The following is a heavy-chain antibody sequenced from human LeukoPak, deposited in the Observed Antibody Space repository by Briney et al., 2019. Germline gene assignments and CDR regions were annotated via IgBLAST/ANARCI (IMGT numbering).Heavy chain of an antibody. CDR3: AGMPMATPSPFDY. D-gene: IGHD5-24*01. J-gene: IGHJ4*02. CDR1: GGTFSSYA. CDR2: IIPIFGTA. Sequence: ASVKVSCKASGGTFSSYAISWVRQAPGQGLEWMGGIIPIFGTADYAQKFQGRVTITADESTSTAYMELSSLRSEDTAVYHCAGMPMATPSPFDYWGQGTLVTVSS. V-gene: IGHV1-69*13.